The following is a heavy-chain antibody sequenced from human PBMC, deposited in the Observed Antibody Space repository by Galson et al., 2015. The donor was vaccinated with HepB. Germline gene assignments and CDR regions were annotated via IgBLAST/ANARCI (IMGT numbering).Heavy chain of an antibody. CDR2: ISSNSRYI. J-gene: IGHJ4*02. D-gene: IGHD1-20*01. V-gene: IGHV3-21*01. CDR1: GFTFSSYS. CDR3: AREDNGDNWNFEY. Sequence: SLRLSCAASGFTFSSYSMNWVRQAPGKGLEWVSSISSNSRYIYYADSVKGRFSISRDNAKNSLFLQMNSLRGEDTAVYYCAREDNGDNWNFEYWGQGTLVTVSS.